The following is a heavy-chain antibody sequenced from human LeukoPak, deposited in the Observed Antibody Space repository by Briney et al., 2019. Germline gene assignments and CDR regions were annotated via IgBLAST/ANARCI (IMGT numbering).Heavy chain of an antibody. CDR3: AKPSGPYSSSWLYFDY. Sequence: PGGSLRLSCAASGFTFSSYGMHWVRQAPGKGLEWVSGFSGSGGSTYYADSVKGRFTISRDNSKNTLYLQMNSLRAEDTAVYYCAKPSGPYSSSWLYFDYWGQGTLVTVSS. V-gene: IGHV3-23*01. J-gene: IGHJ4*02. D-gene: IGHD6-13*01. CDR1: GFTFSSYG. CDR2: FSGSGGST.